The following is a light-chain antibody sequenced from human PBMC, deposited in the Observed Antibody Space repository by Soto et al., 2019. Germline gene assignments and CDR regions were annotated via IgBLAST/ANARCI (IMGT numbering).Light chain of an antibody. CDR3: QLWDSSSDHHV. J-gene: IGLJ1*01. CDR2: DDN. V-gene: IGLV3-21*02. CDR1: NIGYKR. Sequence: LTQPPSVAVAPGQTAKINFGGNNIGYKRVHWYQQRPGQAPVLVVYDDNRRPSGIPERFSGSNSVNTATLTISRVEDGDEADYYCQLWDSSSDHHVFGTGTKVTVL.